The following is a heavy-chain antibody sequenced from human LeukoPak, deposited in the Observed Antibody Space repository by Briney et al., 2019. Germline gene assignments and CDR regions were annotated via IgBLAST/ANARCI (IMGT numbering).Heavy chain of an antibody. CDR3: ARRYCSSTSCYPPTY. D-gene: IGHD2-2*01. CDR1: GGTFSSYA. Sequence: ASVKVSCKASGGTFSSYAISWVRQAPGQGLEWMGWISAYNGNTNYAQKLQGRVTMTTDTSTSTAYMELRSLRSDDTAVYYCARRYCSSTSCYPPTYWGQGTLVTVSS. V-gene: IGHV1-18*01. CDR2: ISAYNGNT. J-gene: IGHJ4*02.